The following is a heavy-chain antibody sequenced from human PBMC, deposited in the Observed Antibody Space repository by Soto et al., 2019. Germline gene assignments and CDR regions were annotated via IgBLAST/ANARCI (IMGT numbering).Heavy chain of an antibody. CDR1: GAALNSGNYY. CDR3: ARLRIATNNYKWFDP. D-gene: IGHD2-21*01. J-gene: IGHJ5*02. V-gene: IGHV4-31*03. CDR2: IYVTGAV. Sequence: PSETLSLTCSVSGAALNSGNYYWSWIRQVPGKGLEWIGHIYVTGAVDYNPSLRDRITISQDTSGRQFSLNLRLVTAADTAVYYCARLRIATNNYKWFDPWGPSTLVTVSS.